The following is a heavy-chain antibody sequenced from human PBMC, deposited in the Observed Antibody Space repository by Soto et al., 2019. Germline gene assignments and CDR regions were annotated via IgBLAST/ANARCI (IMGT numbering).Heavy chain of an antibody. CDR1: GDSIRSGSYS. V-gene: IGHV4-39*01. Sequence: PSETLSLTCTVSGDSIRSGSYSWDWIRQSPGKGLEWIGCFWSSGTTYYNPSLKGRLTISLDTSKNQFSLNLNSVTAADTAVYFCARRPLAYFDYWGRETQVTVSS. J-gene: IGHJ4*02. D-gene: IGHD6-13*01. CDR3: ARRPLAYFDY. CDR2: FWSSGTT.